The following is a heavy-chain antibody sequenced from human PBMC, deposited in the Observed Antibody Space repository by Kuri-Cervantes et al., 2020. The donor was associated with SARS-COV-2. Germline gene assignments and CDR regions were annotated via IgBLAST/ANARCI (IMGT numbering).Heavy chain of an antibody. CDR3: AREIRVIAYPHAFDI. D-gene: IGHD2-21*01. CDR2: IYYSGST. V-gene: IGHV4-38-2*02. J-gene: IGHJ3*02. CDR1: GYSISSGYY. Sequence: SQTLSLTCAVSGYSISSGYYWGWIRQPPGKGLEWIGYIYYSGSTNYNPSLKSRVTISVDTSKNQFSLKPSSVTAADTAVYYCAREIRVIAYPHAFDIWGQGTMVTVSS.